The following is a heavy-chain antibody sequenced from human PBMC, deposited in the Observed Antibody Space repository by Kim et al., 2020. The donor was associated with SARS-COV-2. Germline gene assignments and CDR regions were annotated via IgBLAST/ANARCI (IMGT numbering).Heavy chain of an antibody. CDR2: IYYDGST. V-gene: IGHV4-39*01. D-gene: IGHD7-27*01. J-gene: IGHJ4*03. Sequence: SETLSLTCTVSGGSISSSNYYWGWLRHPPGKGLEWIGSIYYDGSTYYNPSLKSRVTVSPHTSKPQFSLTLSSLTAPDTPVYIFPSHEKTVDRLRGFFD. CDR3: PSHEKTVDRLRGFFD. CDR1: GGSISSSNYY.